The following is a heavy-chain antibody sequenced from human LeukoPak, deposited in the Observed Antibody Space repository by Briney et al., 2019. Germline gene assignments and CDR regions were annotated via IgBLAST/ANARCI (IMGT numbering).Heavy chain of an antibody. CDR1: GYTFTGYY. D-gene: IGHD2-2*01. J-gene: IGHJ4*02. Sequence: ASVKVSCKASGYTFTGYYMHWVRQAPGQGLEWMGWINPNSGGTNYAQKFQGRVTMTRDTSISTAYMELSRLRSDDTAVYYCARFLRGSSTSNHPFDYWGQGTLVTVSS. V-gene: IGHV1-2*02. CDR2: INPNSGGT. CDR3: ARFLRGSSTSNHPFDY.